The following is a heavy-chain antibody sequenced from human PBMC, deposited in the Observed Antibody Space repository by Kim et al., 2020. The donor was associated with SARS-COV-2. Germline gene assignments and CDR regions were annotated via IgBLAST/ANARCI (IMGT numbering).Heavy chain of an antibody. V-gene: IGHV4-39*01. CDR2: IYYSGST. CDR3: AKRCRSITIFGVVHSYMDV. D-gene: IGHD3-3*01. Sequence: SETLSLTCTVSGGSISSSSYYWGWIRQPPGKGLEWIGSIYYSGSTYYNPSLKSRVTISVDTSKNQFSLKLSSVTAADTAVYYCAKRCRSITIFGVVHSYMDVGGKGTTVTVSS. CDR1: GGSISSSSYY. J-gene: IGHJ6*03.